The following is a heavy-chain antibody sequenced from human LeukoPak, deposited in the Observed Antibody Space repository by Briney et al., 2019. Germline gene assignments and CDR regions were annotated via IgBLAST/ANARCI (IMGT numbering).Heavy chain of an antibody. V-gene: IGHV3-30*02. CDR2: IRYDGSNK. Sequence: GGSLRLSCAASGFTFNNYAMQWVRQAPGKGLEWVAFIRYDGSNKYYADSVKGRFTVSRDNSKNRLYLQMNSLRAEDTAVYYCAKDPRRTSSGHYYGYYYYYMDVWGKGTTVTISS. CDR1: GFTFNNYA. J-gene: IGHJ6*03. D-gene: IGHD3-22*01. CDR3: AKDPRRTSSGHYYGYYYYYMDV.